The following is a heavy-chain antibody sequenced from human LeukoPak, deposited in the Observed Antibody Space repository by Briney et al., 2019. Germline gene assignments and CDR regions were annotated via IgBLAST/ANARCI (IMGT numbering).Heavy chain of an antibody. V-gene: IGHV3-23*01. CDR1: GFTFSTYA. CDR3: AKWYCTTSTCYYDY. Sequence: GGSLRLSCAASGFTFSTYAMNWVRQAPGKGLEWVSGISGSGTNTFYTDSVKGRFTISRDNSKNTLYLQMNSLRADDTAVYYCAKWYCTTSTCYYDYWGQGTLVTVSS. D-gene: IGHD2-8*01. J-gene: IGHJ4*02. CDR2: ISGSGTNT.